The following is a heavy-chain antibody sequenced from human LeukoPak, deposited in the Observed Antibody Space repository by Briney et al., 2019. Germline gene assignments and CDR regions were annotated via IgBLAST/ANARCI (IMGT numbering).Heavy chain of an antibody. CDR3: ARASSGYYYTLGFDY. Sequence: AAVTVSCKASGGTFSSYAISWVRQAPGQGLEWMGGIIPIFGTANYAQKFQGRVTITTDESTSTAYMELSSLRSEDTAVYYCARASSGYYYTLGFDYWGQGTLVTVSS. D-gene: IGHD3-22*01. V-gene: IGHV1-69*05. J-gene: IGHJ4*02. CDR1: GGTFSSYA. CDR2: IIPIFGTA.